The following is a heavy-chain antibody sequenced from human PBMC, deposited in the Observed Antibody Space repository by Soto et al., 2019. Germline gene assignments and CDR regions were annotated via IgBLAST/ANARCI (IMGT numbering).Heavy chain of an antibody. CDR1: GFTFSNYA. J-gene: IGHJ4*02. CDR3: AKDLVTSWYEIGY. D-gene: IGHD6-13*01. V-gene: IGHV3-23*01. Sequence: HLGGSLRLSCAASGFTFSNYAVTWVRQAPGKGLEWVSTISGSGGSTYYADSVKGRFTISRDNSKNTLYLQMNSLRAEDTAVYDWAKDLVTSWYEIGYWGQGTRATAPS. CDR2: ISGSGGST.